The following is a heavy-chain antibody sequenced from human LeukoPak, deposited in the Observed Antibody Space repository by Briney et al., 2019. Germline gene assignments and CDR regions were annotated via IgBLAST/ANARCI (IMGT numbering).Heavy chain of an antibody. J-gene: IGHJ4*02. V-gene: IGHV4-59*08. CDR2: VYNSGST. CDR1: GGSISSYY. Sequence: SETLSLTCTVSGGSISSYYWSWIRQPPGKGLEWIAYVYNSGSTNYNPSLKSRVTISVDTSKNQFSLDLFTVTAAATAVYYCARHLVYGSGTQPYFDYWGQGTLVTVSS. D-gene: IGHD3-10*01. CDR3: ARHLVYGSGTQPYFDY.